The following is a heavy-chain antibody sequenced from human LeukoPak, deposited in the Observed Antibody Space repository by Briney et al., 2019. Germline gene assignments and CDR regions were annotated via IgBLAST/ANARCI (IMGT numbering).Heavy chain of an antibody. J-gene: IGHJ4*02. CDR3: VLGRYYYDSSGALDDFFGY. CDR1: GFTFNTYS. CDR2: ISWNSGSI. V-gene: IGHV3-9*01. Sequence: GGSLRLSCAASGFTFNTYSMTWVRQAPGKGLEWVSGISWNSGSIGYADSVKGRFTISRDNAKNSLYLQMNSLRAEDTALYYCVLGRYYYDSSGALDDFFGYWGQGTLVTVSS. D-gene: IGHD3-22*01.